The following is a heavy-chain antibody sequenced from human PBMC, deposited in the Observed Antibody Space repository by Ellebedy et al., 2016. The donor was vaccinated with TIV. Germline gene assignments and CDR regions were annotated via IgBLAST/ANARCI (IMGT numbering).Heavy chain of an antibody. V-gene: IGHV1-18*01. CDR1: GYTFTDYN. CDR2: ISAYNGKR. J-gene: IGHJ4*02. CDR3: ARTAGSSGYEDY. Sequence: AASVKVSCKASGYTFTDYNLNWVRRAPGRGLEWVGWISAYNGKRNYAQKVQGRVTMTTDPSMNTAYMELRSLRSDDTAVYYCARTAGSSGYEDYWGQGTLVTVSS. D-gene: IGHD3-22*01.